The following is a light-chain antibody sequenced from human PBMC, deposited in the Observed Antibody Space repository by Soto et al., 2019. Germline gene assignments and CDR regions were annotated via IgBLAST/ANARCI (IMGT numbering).Light chain of an antibody. CDR3: QQYNSYPLT. CDR1: QSISSW. Sequence: DIPMTQSPSTLSASVGDRVTVTCRASQSISSWLAWYQQKPGKAPKILIYKASSLESGVPSRFSGIGSGTEFTLTISSLQPDDFATYYCQQYNSYPLTFGGGTKVEIK. CDR2: KAS. V-gene: IGKV1-5*03. J-gene: IGKJ4*01.